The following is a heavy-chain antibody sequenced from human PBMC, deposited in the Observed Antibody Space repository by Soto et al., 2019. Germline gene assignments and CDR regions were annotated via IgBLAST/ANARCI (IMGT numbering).Heavy chain of an antibody. CDR1: GGSISSSSYY. CDR3: ARIPELSGSYSFFDY. J-gene: IGHJ4*02. V-gene: IGHV4-39*07. CDR2: IYYSGVT. D-gene: IGHD1-26*01. Sequence: SETLSLTCTVSGGSISSSSYYWGWIRQPPGKGLEWIGSIYYSGVTDYKPSLKSRGTISIDTSKNQVSLKLSSVTVADTAVYYCARIPELSGSYSFFDYWGQGTPVTVSS.